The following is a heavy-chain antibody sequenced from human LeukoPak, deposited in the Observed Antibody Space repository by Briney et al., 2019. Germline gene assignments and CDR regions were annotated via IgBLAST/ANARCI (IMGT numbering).Heavy chain of an antibody. CDR2: ISSSSTI. J-gene: IGHJ3*02. CDR1: GFTFSSYS. D-gene: IGHD4-17*01. V-gene: IGHV3-48*01. CDR3: ARPRRDDYGDYRGAFDI. Sequence: GGPLRLSCAASGFTFSSYSMNWVRQAPGKGLEWVSYISSSSTIYYADSVKGRFTISRDNAKNSLYLQMNSLRAEDTAVYYCARPRRDDYGDYRGAFDIWGQGTMVTVSS.